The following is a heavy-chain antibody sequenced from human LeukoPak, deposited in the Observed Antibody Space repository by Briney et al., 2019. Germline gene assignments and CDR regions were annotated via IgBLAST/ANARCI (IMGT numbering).Heavy chain of an antibody. CDR2: IWYDGSNK. D-gene: IGHD4-23*01. CDR3: AREDYGGNSLFDY. V-gene: IGHV3-33*01. J-gene: IGHJ4*02. CDR1: GFTFSSYG. Sequence: PGGSLRLSCAASGFTFSSYGMHWVRQAPGKGLEWVAVIWYDGSNKYYADSVKGRFTISRDNSKNTLYLQMNSLRAEDTAVYYRAREDYGGNSLFDYWGQGTLVTVSS.